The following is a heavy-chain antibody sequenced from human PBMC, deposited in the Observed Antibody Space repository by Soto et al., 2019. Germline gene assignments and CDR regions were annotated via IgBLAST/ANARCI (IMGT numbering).Heavy chain of an antibody. CDR3: VKEPDV. Sequence: PGGSLRLSCEASGFIFSTYSMTWVRQVPGKGLEWVAAVSPSGDSTYYADSLKGRLTISRDNSKNTVFLQMNSLSADGTGLYYCVKEPDVWGQGISVTVSS. J-gene: IGHJ6*02. V-gene: IGHV3-23*01. CDR2: VSPSGDST. CDR1: GFIFSTYS.